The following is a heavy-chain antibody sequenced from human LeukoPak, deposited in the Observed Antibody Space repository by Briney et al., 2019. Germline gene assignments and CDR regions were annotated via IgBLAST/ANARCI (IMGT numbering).Heavy chain of an antibody. CDR2: IYYSGST. V-gene: IGHV4-39*01. Sequence: SETLSLTCTVSGGSISSSSYYWGWIRQPPGKGLEWIGSIYYSGSTYYNPSLKSRVTISVDTSKNQFSLKLSSVTAADTAVYYCASQEGYCSSTSCHSFDYWGQGTLVTVSS. CDR1: GGSISSSSYY. CDR3: ASQEGYCSSTSCHSFDY. D-gene: IGHD2-2*02. J-gene: IGHJ4*02.